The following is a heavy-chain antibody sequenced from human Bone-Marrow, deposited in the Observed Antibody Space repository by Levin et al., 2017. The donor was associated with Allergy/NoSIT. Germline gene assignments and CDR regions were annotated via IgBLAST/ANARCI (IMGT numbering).Heavy chain of an antibody. Sequence: PSETLSLTCSVSGASISNYWWSWIRQSPGKGLEWIGSIYYSGNTNYNPSLQSRASMSIGASKTQFSLWLTSVTDADTAVYYCARAFTGTLFDYWGQGAQVTVSP. V-gene: IGHV4-59*01. CDR2: IYYSGNT. CDR1: GASISNYW. J-gene: IGHJ4*02. D-gene: IGHD1-1*01. CDR3: ARAFTGTLFDY.